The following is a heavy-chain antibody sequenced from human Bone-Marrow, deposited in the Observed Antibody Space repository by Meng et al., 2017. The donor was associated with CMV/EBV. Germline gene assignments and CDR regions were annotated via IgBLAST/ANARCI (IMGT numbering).Heavy chain of an antibody. V-gene: IGHV4-4*02. CDR1: GGSISSSNW. CDR2: IYHSGST. J-gene: IGHJ6*02. D-gene: IGHD3-3*01. CDR3: ARDFHGVVATMDV. Sequence: GSLRLSCAVSGGSISSSNWWSWVRQPPGKGLEWIGEIYHSGSTNYNPSLKSRVTISVDKSKNQFSLKLSSVTAADTAVYYCARDFHGVVATMDVWGQGTTVTFSS.